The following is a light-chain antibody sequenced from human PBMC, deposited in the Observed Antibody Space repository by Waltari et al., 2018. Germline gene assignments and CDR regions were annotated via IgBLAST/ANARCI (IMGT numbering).Light chain of an antibody. Sequence: EILYAQSPATLSMSPGETATRSCRDTQSVTNQYLAWYQQKPGQPPRLLIYGVSNRATGIPYRFSGSGSGTDFTLTISRLEPEDFAVYYCQLYDTSPRFTFGPGTKVDIK. V-gene: IGKV3-20*01. J-gene: IGKJ3*01. CDR2: GVS. CDR3: QLYDTSPRFT. CDR1: QSVTNQY.